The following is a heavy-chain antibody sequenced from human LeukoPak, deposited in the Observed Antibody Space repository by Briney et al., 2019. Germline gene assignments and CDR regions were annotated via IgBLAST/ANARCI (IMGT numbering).Heavy chain of an antibody. Sequence: GGSLRLSCAASGFTFSSYAMHWVRQAPGKGLEWVAVISYDGGNKYYADSVKGRFTISRDNSKNTLYLQMNSLRAEDTAVYYCARVRGSGSYRYYFDYWGQGTLVTVSS. J-gene: IGHJ4*02. CDR2: ISYDGGNK. V-gene: IGHV3-30*04. CDR3: ARVRGSGSYRYYFDY. D-gene: IGHD3-10*01. CDR1: GFTFSSYA.